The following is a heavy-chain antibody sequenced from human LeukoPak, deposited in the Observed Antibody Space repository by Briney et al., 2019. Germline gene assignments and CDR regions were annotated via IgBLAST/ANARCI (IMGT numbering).Heavy chain of an antibody. D-gene: IGHD2-15*01. CDR3: ARDSLTSFDY. CDR2: ISSSGSYT. CDR1: GFTFSDYY. V-gene: IGHV3-11*06. J-gene: IGHJ4*02. Sequence: PGGSLRFSCAASGFTFSDYYMSWIRQAPGKGLEWVSYISSSGSYTIYADSVKGRFTISRDNAKNSLYLQMNSLRAEDTAVYYCARDSLTSFDYWGQGTLVTVSS.